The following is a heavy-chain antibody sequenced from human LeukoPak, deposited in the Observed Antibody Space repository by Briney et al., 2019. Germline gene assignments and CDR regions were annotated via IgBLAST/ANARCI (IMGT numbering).Heavy chain of an antibody. D-gene: IGHD5-18*01. CDR1: GNSFSNYW. V-gene: IGHV5-51*01. Sequence: GESLKISCKGSGNSFSNYWIGWVRQMPGKGLEWMGIIYPGDSDTRYSPSLQGHVTISADKFTSTAYLQWTSLKASDTAMYYCARHKRSTAMEYWGQGTLVTVSS. J-gene: IGHJ4*02. CDR2: IYPGDSDT. CDR3: ARHKRSTAMEY.